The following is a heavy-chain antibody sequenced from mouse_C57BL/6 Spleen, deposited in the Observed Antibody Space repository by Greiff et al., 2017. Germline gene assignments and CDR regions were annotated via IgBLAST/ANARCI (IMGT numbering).Heavy chain of an antibody. V-gene: IGHV5-6*01. CDR1: GFTFSSYG. J-gene: IGHJ2*01. Sequence: EVKLQESGGDLVKPGGSLKLSCAASGFTFSSYGMSWVRQTPDKRLEWVATISSGGSYTYYPDSVKGRFTISRDNAKNTLYLQMSSLKSEDTAMYYCASLDGYLDYWGQGTTLTVSS. CDR2: ISSGGSYT. CDR3: ASLDGYLDY. D-gene: IGHD2-3*01.